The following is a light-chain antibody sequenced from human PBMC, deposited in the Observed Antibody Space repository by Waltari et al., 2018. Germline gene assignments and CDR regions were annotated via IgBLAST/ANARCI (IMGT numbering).Light chain of an antibody. J-gene: IGLJ3*02. Sequence: QSVLTQPPSVSGAPGQRVTIPCTGSSSDIGGAGHHAHWYQHLPETAPRLLIYGDTNRPSGVPGRFSGSKSGTSASLAITGLQAEDEAEYYCQSYDSSLSAWVFGGGTKLTVL. CDR3: QSYDSSLSAWV. CDR2: GDT. CDR1: SSDIGGAGHH. V-gene: IGLV1-40*01.